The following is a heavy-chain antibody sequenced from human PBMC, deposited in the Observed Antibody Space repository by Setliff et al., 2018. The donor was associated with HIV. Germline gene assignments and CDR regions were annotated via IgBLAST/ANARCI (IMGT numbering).Heavy chain of an antibody. D-gene: IGHD2-15*01. V-gene: IGHV3-30*04. CDR2: ISYDGSYE. J-gene: IGHJ4*02. CDR3: ARDDWTCSDGTCFPITFDY. Sequence: GGSLRLSCEASGFTFRHYAMHWVRQAPGKGLEWVAFISYDGSYEYYADSVKGRFTISRDNAKNSVSLQMNSLRVEDTAVYYCARDDWTCSDGTCFPITFDYWGQGTLVTVSS. CDR1: GFTFRHYA.